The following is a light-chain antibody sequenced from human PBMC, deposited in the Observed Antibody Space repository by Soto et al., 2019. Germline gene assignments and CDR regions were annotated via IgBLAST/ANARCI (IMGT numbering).Light chain of an antibody. CDR2: GAS. CDR3: QQTYSMPRT. J-gene: IGKJ1*01. Sequence: DIQMTQSPSSLSASVGDRVTITCRASQTIRNYLNWYQQKPGKAPKLLIYGASSLQSGVPSRFSGSRSGTDFTLTISSLQPEDFATYYCQQTYSMPRTFGQGTKVEIK. CDR1: QTIRNY. V-gene: IGKV1-39*01.